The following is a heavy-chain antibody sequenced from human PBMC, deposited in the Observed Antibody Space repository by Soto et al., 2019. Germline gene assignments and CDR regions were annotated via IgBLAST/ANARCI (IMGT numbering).Heavy chain of an antibody. CDR2: ISGDGRDK. J-gene: IGHJ4*02. CDR3: AKDRTPVADYYFDY. D-gene: IGHD6-19*01. CDR1: GFTFSSYA. V-gene: IGHV3-30*18. Sequence: GGSLRLSCAASGFTFSSYAMHWVRQAPGKGLEWVAVISGDGRDKYHADSVKGRFTISRDNSKNTLYLQMNSLRAEDTAVYYCAKDRTPVADYYFDYWGQGTLVTGLL.